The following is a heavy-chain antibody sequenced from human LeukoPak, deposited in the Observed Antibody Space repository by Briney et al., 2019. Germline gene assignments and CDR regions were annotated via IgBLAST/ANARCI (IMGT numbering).Heavy chain of an antibody. D-gene: IGHD3-3*01. CDR3: ARGGYDFWSGYYTIKGPYTSNYYYYYMDV. V-gene: IGHV4-59*01. J-gene: IGHJ6*03. CDR1: GGSISSYY. CDR2: IYYSGST. Sequence: SETLSLTCTVSGGSISSYYWSWIRQPQRAGQGWIGYIYYSGSTNYNPSPKRQVTISVDTSKNQFSLKLSSVTAADTAVYYCARGGYDFWSGYYTIKGPYTSNYYYYYMDVWGKGTTVTVSS.